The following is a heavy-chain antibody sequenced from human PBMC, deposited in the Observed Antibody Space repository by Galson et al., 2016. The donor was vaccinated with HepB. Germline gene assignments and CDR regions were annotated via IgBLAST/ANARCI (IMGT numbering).Heavy chain of an antibody. Sequence: QSGAEVKKPGESLKISCKGSGYSFTTYWIGWVHQMPGKGLEWMGMIYPGDSDTRYGPSFQGQVTISADQSINTAYLRWSSLKAWDTAMDYCARTVSIAAAGGADYWGQGALVTVSA. CDR2: IYPGDSDT. CDR1: GYSFTTYW. V-gene: IGHV5-51*07. D-gene: IGHD6-13*01. CDR3: ARTVSIAAAGGADY. J-gene: IGHJ4*02.